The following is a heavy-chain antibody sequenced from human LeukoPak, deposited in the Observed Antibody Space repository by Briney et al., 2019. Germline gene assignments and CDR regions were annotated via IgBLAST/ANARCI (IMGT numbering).Heavy chain of an antibody. CDR2: INHSGST. J-gene: IGHJ6*02. CDR1: GGSCSGYY. CDR3: ARGGATHRPYYYYGMDV. D-gene: IGHD1-26*01. V-gene: IGHV4-34*01. Sequence: PAETLSLSCAVYGGSCSGYYWSWIRQPPGKGLEWSGEINHSGSTNYNPSLTSRVTISVDTSKNQFSLKLSPVTAADTAVYSCARGGATHRPYYYYGMDVWGQGTTVTVSS.